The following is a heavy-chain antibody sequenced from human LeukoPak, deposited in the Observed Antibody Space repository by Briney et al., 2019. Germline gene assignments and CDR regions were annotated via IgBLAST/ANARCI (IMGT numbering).Heavy chain of an antibody. D-gene: IGHD5-12*01. CDR3: AKGQHIVTTISQEGFEY. CDR1: GFTFSSYE. J-gene: IGHJ4*02. CDR2: IGCDGTKK. Sequence: GGSLRLSCAASGFTFSSYEMNWVRQAPGKGLDWVAFIGCDGTKKYSADSVKGRFTISRDNSRNTLYLQMNSLKTEDTAVYYCAKGQHIVTTISQEGFEYWGQGTLVTVST. V-gene: IGHV3-30*02.